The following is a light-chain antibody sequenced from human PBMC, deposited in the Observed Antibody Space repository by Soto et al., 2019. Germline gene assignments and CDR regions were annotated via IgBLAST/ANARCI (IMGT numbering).Light chain of an antibody. J-gene: IGKJ1*01. CDR2: DAS. V-gene: IGKV1-39*01. Sequence: DIQMTQSPSSLSASVGDRVTITCRASQTINTYLNWYQQKPGKAPKLLIYDASSLQSGVPSRFSGSGSGTDFTLTISSLQPEDFATYYCQQSHIKRMFGQGTKVEIK. CDR3: QQSHIKRM. CDR1: QTINTY.